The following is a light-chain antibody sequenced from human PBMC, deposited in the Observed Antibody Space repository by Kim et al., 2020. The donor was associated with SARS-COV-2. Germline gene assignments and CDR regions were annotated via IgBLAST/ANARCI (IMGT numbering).Light chain of an antibody. J-gene: IGKJ2*01. Sequence: ASVGDRVTLPRRASQTIRTWLALSQQTPANAPNLLLYLASTLESGLPSMFFGCGSGTEFTLTIDSLQPDDFASYYCQHYSRFPYTFGQGTKVEI. V-gene: IGKV1-5*03. CDR1: QTIRTW. CDR3: QHYSRFPYT. CDR2: LAS.